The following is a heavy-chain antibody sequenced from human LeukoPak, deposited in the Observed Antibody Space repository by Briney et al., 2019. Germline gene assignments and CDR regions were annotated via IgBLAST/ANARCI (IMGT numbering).Heavy chain of an antibody. J-gene: IGHJ4*02. CDR2: IYYSGST. D-gene: IGHD6-6*01. Sequence: SETLSLTCTVSGGSISSSSYYWGWIRQPPGKGLEWIGSIYYSGSTYYNPSLKSRVTISVDTSKNQFSLKLGSVTAADTAVYYCARHIAARPGARPDYWGQGTLVTVSS. CDR1: GGSISSSSYY. V-gene: IGHV4-39*01. CDR3: ARHIAARPGARPDY.